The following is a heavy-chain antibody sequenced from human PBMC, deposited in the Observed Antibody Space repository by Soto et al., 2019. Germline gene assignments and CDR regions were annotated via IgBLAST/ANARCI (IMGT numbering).Heavy chain of an antibody. CDR3: ARHRDGIAEGYYFDY. J-gene: IGHJ4*02. Sequence: QVQLQESGPGLVKPSETLSLTCTVSGGSISSYYWSWIRQPPGKGLEWIGYIYYSGSTNYNPSLKSRVPISVDTSKNQVSLKLSSVTAADTAVYYCARHRDGIAEGYYFDYWGQGTLVTVSS. CDR1: GGSISSYY. D-gene: IGHD6-13*01. CDR2: IYYSGST. V-gene: IGHV4-59*08.